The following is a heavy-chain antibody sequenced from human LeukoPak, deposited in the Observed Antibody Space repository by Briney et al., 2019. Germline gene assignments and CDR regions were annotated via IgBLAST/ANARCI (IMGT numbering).Heavy chain of an antibody. CDR3: AREISGQFDY. CDR1: GFTFSTYW. V-gene: IGHV3-7*04. D-gene: IGHD6-19*01. J-gene: IGHJ4*02. CDR2: IKQDGSEK. Sequence: PGGSLRLSCAASGFTFSTYWMRWVRQAPGKGLEWVANIKQDGSEKYYVDSVKGRFTISRDNAKNSLYLQMNSLRAEDIAVYYCAREISGQFDYWGQGTLVTVSS.